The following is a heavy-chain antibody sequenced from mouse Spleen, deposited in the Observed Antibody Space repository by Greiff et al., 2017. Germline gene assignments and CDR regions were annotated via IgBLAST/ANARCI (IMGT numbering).Heavy chain of an antibody. CDR2: ISDGGSYT. CDR3: ARDEDFDY. J-gene: IGHJ2*01. V-gene: IGHV5-4*01. CDR1: GFTFSSYA. Sequence: EVKLMESGGGLVKPGGSLKLSCAASGFTFSSYAMSWVRQTPEKRLEWVATISDGGSYTYYPDNVKGRFTISRDNAKNNLYLQMSHLKSEDTAMYYCARDEDFDYWGQGTTLTVSS.